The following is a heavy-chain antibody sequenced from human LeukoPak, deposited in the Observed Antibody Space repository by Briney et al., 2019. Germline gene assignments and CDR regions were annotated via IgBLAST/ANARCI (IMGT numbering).Heavy chain of an antibody. Sequence: GASVKVSCKASGGTFSSYAISWVRQAPGQGLEWMGGIIPIFGTANYAQKFQGRVTITADEFTSTAYMELSSLRSEDTAVYYCARELFIAAAGTGYYFDYWGQGTLVTVSS. CDR3: ARELFIAAAGTGYYFDY. V-gene: IGHV1-69*13. CDR1: GGTFSSYA. J-gene: IGHJ4*02. D-gene: IGHD6-13*01. CDR2: IIPIFGTA.